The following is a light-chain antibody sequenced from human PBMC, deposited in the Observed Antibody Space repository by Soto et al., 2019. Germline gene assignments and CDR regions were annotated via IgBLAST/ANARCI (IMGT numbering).Light chain of an antibody. CDR2: GAS. V-gene: IGKV3-20*01. CDR1: QSVSNNF. Sequence: EIVLTQAPGTLSLSPGQRATLACRASQSVSNNFLAWYQQKAGQAPRLLIYGASSRATGIPDRFSGSGSGTDFTLTISRLEPEDFAVYYCQLFGSSPRFTFGPGTRWIS. J-gene: IGKJ3*01. CDR3: QLFGSSPRFT.